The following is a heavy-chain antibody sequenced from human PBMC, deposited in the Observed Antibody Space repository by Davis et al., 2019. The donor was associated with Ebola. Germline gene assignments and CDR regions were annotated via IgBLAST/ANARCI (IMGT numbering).Heavy chain of an antibody. V-gene: IGHV1-69*04. CDR1: GGTFSSYT. J-gene: IGHJ6*04. Sequence: SVKVSCKASGGTFSSYTISWVRQAPGQGLEWMGRIIPILGIANYAQRFQGRVTITADGSTSTAYMELNSLRSDDTAVYYCARDSVPGNYDTLTGYYYYGMDVWGKGATVTVSS. D-gene: IGHD3-9*01. CDR2: IIPILGIA. CDR3: ARDSVPGNYDTLTGYYYYGMDV.